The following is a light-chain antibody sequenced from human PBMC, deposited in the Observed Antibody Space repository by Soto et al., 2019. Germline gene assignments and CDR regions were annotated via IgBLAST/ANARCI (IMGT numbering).Light chain of an antibody. Sequence: EIVLTQSPATLSLSPGETATLSCRASQSVSNYLAWYQHKPGQAPRLLIYGASNRATGVSARISGSGSGRDFSRTSNSLEPEDSAVYYCHQRTHGPSITFGQGTRLEI. V-gene: IGKV3-11*02. CDR3: HQRTHGPSIT. J-gene: IGKJ5*01. CDR2: GAS. CDR1: QSVSNY.